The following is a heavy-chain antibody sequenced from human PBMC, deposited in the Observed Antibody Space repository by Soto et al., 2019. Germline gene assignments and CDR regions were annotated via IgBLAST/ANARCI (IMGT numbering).Heavy chain of an antibody. D-gene: IGHD2-2*01. Sequence: ALVKVSCKASGYTFIGYYMHWVRQAPGQGLEWMGWINPNSGGTNYAQKFQDRVTMTRDTSMSTAFMDLSRPRSDDTAVYYCAPSRLFYYNPMDVWRQGTTVTVSS. CDR3: APSRLFYYNPMDV. J-gene: IGHJ6*02. CDR2: INPNSGGT. V-gene: IGHV1-2*02. CDR1: GYTFIGYY.